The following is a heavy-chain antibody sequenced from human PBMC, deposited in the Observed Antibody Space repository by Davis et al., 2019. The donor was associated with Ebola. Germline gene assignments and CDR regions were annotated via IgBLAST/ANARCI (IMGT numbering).Heavy chain of an antibody. CDR3: ARMEDDYGTYYHYAMDV. Sequence: GESLKISCKGSGYSFTSYWISWVRQMPGKGLEWMGRIDPSDSYTNYSPSFQGHVTISADKSISTAYLQWSSLKASDTAIYFCARMEDDYGTYYHYAMDVWGQGTTVTVSS. D-gene: IGHD4-17*01. V-gene: IGHV5-10-1*01. CDR2: IDPSDSYT. CDR1: GYSFTSYW. J-gene: IGHJ6*02.